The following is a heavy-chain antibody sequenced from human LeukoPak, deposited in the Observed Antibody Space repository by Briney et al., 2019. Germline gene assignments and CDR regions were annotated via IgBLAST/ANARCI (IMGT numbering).Heavy chain of an antibody. V-gene: IGHV3-30*18. D-gene: IGHD1-26*01. J-gene: IGHJ6*02. CDR3: AKTRGELPSYYYGMDV. CDR2: ISYDVSNK. Sequence: PGGSLRLSCAASGFTFSSYGMHWVRQAPGKGLEWVAVISYDVSNKYYADSVKGRFTISRDNSKNTLYLQMNSLRAEDTAVYYCAKTRGELPSYYYGMDVWGQGTTVTVSS. CDR1: GFTFSSYG.